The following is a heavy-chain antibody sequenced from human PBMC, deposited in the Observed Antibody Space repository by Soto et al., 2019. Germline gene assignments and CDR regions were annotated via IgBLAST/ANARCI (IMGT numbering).Heavy chain of an antibody. J-gene: IGHJ4*02. Sequence: EVQLVESGGGLVQPGGSLRLSCVASGFTFSSYWMHWVRQAPGKGLVWVSRINGDWSSTSYADSMKGRFTISRDNAKNTLYLQMDSLRAEDTAVYYCARTIYSSSSGYWGQGTLVTVSS. CDR3: ARTIYSSSSGY. V-gene: IGHV3-74*01. CDR1: GFTFSSYW. D-gene: IGHD6-6*01. CDR2: INGDWSST.